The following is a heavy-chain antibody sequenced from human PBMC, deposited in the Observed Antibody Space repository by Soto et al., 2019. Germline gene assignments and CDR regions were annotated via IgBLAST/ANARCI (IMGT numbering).Heavy chain of an antibody. CDR1: GGSISSVGYS. D-gene: IGHD1-7*01. CDR2: IYYSGST. V-gene: IGHV4-30-2*01. J-gene: IGHJ5*02. CDR3: ARGAVANWIYGGNWFDP. Sequence: SETLSLTCTVSGGSISSVGYSWSWIRQPPGKGLEWIGYIYYSGSTYYNPSLKSRVSLSVDRSKTQFSLKLLSVTAADTAVYYCARGAVANWIYGGNWFDPWGQGTLVTVSS.